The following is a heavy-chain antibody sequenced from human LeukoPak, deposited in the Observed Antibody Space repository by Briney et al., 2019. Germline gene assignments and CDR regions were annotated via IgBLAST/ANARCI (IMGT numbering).Heavy chain of an antibody. D-gene: IGHD2-15*01. CDR3: ARGGLVAATRGGYYYYGMDV. V-gene: IGHV4-34*01. CDR2: INHSGST. J-gene: IGHJ6*02. Sequence: SETLSLTCAVYGGSFSGYYWSWIRQPPGEGLEWIGEINHSGSTNYNPSLKSRVTISVDTSKNQFSLKLSSVTAADTAVYYCARGGLVAATRGGYYYYGMDVWGQGTTVTVSS. CDR1: GGSFSGYY.